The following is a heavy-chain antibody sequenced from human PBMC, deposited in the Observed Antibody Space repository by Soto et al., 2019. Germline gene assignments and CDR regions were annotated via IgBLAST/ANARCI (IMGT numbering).Heavy chain of an antibody. V-gene: IGHV4-31*03. J-gene: IGHJ4*02. CDR2: IYYIGST. CDR1: GGSISSGGYY. CDR3: ARILSDSSGYYRYYFDY. D-gene: IGHD3-22*01. Sequence: PSETLSLTCTVSGGSISSGGYYWNWIRQHPGKGLEWIGYIYYIGSTYYNPSLKSRVTISLDTSKNQFSLKLSSVTAADTATYYCARILSDSSGYYRYYFDYWGQGTLVTVSS.